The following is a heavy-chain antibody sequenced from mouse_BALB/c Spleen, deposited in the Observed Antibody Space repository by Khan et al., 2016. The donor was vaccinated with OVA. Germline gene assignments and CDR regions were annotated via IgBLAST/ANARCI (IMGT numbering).Heavy chain of an antibody. Sequence: EVQLVESGPGLVKPSQSLSLTCTVTGYSITSGYAWNWIRQFPGNKLEWMGYISYSGVTSYTPSLKSRISITRDTSKNQFFLQLNSVTTEDTATYDCARGNYYGDYFDYWGQGTTLTVSA. CDR3: ARGNYYGDYFDY. J-gene: IGHJ2*01. V-gene: IGHV3-2*02. D-gene: IGHD1-1*01. CDR1: GYSITSGYA. CDR2: ISYSGVT.